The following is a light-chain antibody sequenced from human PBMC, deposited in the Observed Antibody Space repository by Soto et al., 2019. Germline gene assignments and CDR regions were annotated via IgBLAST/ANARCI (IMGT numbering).Light chain of an antibody. CDR3: QQTYTTPGT. CDR1: QTINTY. CDR2: AAS. V-gene: IGKV1-39*01. J-gene: IGKJ2*01. Sequence: DLQMTQSPSSLSSSVGDRVTITCRAGQTINTYLNWYQQKPGKAPKLLIYAASSLQSGVPSRFSGSGSGTDFTLTISSLQPEDFAIYYCQQTYTTPGTFGQGTKLEI.